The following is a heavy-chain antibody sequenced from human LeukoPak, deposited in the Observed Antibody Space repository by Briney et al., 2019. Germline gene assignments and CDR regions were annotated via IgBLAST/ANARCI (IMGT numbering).Heavy chain of an antibody. Sequence: GGSLRLSCAASGFTFSSYTMSWVRQAPGKGLECVSGISGNGGSTYYADSVKGRFTTSRDSSKNTVYLQMNSLRAEDTAVYYCAKNGLGYAFDIWGQGTMVTVSS. J-gene: IGHJ3*02. V-gene: IGHV3-23*01. CDR2: ISGNGGST. CDR1: GFTFSSYT. CDR3: AKNGLGYAFDI. D-gene: IGHD6-19*01.